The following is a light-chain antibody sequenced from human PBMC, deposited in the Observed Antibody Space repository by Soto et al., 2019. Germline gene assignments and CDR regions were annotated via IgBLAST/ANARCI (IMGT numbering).Light chain of an antibody. CDR3: QKYNSPPRT. CDR1: QGIRDY. CDR2: AAS. V-gene: IGKV1-27*01. J-gene: IGKJ4*01. Sequence: DIQMTQSPSSLSASVGDRVTITCRASQGIRDYLAWYQQKPGKVPKLLIYAASTLQSGVPSRFSGSGSGTDFSLTISSLQAEDVATYYCQKYNSPPRTFGGGTKVEIK.